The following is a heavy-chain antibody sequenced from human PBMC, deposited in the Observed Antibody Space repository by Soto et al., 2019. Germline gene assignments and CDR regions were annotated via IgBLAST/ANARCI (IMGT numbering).Heavy chain of an antibody. CDR3: AGPDFGDYWYFDL. D-gene: IGHD4-17*01. CDR1: GGTFSSHT. Sequence: QDQLVQSRAEVKKPGSSVKVSCKASGGTFSSHTFSWVRQAPGQGLEWMGRIIPALGTATYAQKFQGRVTITADESATTVYMELNSLRSEDTAVYYCAGPDFGDYWYFDLWGRGTLVTVSS. J-gene: IGHJ2*01. V-gene: IGHV1-69*08. CDR2: IIPALGTA.